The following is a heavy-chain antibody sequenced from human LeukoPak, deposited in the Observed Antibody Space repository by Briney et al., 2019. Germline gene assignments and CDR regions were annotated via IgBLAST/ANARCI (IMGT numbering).Heavy chain of an antibody. D-gene: IGHD3-10*01. Sequence: GGSLRLSCAASGFSFSSYGMSWVRQAPGKGLEWVSYISSSGSTIYYADSVKGRFTISRDNAKNSLYLQMNSLRAEDTAVYYCARDGSGSYYRSAWFDPWGQGTLVTVSS. V-gene: IGHV3-48*04. CDR1: GFSFSSYG. CDR3: ARDGSGSYYRSAWFDP. J-gene: IGHJ5*02. CDR2: ISSSGSTI.